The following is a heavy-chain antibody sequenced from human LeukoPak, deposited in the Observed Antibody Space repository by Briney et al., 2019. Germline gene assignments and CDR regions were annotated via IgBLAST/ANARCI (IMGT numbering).Heavy chain of an antibody. J-gene: IGHJ4*02. D-gene: IGHD3-22*01. CDR2: INPNSGGT. CDR3: ARRGIYYYDSSGRANYYLDS. V-gene: IGHV1-2*02. Sequence: GASVKVSCKASGYTFTGYYMHWVRQAPRQGLEWMGWINPNSGGTNYAQKFQGRVTMTRDTSISTAYMELSRLRSDDTAVYYCARRGIYYYDSSGRANYYLDSWGQGTLVTVSS. CDR1: GYTFTGYY.